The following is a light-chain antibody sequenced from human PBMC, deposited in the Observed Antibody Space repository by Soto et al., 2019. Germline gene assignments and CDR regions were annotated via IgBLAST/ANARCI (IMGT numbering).Light chain of an antibody. V-gene: IGKV3-20*01. Sequence: EIVMTQSPATLSVSPGQRASLSCRASQSVSTTVAWYHQKPGQAPRLLIYGASSRATGIPDRFSGSGSGTDFTLIISRLEPEDFAVYYCQQYGNSFVGFGQGTKVDIK. J-gene: IGKJ1*01. CDR2: GAS. CDR3: QQYGNSFVG. CDR1: QSVSTT.